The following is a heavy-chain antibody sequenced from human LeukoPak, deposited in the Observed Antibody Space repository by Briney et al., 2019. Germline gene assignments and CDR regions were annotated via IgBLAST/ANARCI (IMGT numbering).Heavy chain of an antibody. CDR1: GFPVSDNY. CDR2: IYSDGTT. V-gene: IGHV3-66*01. Sequence: PGGSLRLSCAASGFPVSDNYMSWVRQAPGKGLEWVSIIYSDGTTYYADSVKGRFTISRDNSKNSLYLQMNSLRAEDTAVYYCAKDFGGWLQSPTFDYWGQGTLVTVSS. CDR3: AKDFGGWLQSPTFDY. D-gene: IGHD5-24*01. J-gene: IGHJ4*02.